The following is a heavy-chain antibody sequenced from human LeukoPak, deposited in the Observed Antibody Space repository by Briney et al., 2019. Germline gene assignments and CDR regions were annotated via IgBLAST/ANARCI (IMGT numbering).Heavy chain of an antibody. J-gene: IGHJ3*02. CDR2: IRFDSTNY. V-gene: IGHV3-30*02. CDR3: AKGLHSSSWNDAFDI. D-gene: IGHD6-13*01. CDR1: GFTFKYYG. Sequence: GSLRLSCDASGFTFKYYGMHWVRQAPGKGLEWVAFIRFDSTNYYYADSVKGRFTISRDNSQNTLYLQMNSLRVEDTAMYYCAKGLHSSSWNDAFDIWGQGTVVTVSS.